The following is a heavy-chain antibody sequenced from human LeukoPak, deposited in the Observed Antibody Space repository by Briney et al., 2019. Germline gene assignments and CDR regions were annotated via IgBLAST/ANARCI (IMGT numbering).Heavy chain of an antibody. CDR3: AIDPNWGTHS. D-gene: IGHD7-27*01. CDR2: ISGSGGST. CDR1: GFTFSSYA. J-gene: IGHJ4*02. V-gene: IGHV3-23*01. Sequence: GGSLRLSCAASGFTFSSYAMSWVRQAPGKGLEWVSAISGSGGSTYYADSVKGRFTISRDNFKNALYLQMNSLRVEDTAVYYCAIDPNWGTHSWGQGVLVTVSS.